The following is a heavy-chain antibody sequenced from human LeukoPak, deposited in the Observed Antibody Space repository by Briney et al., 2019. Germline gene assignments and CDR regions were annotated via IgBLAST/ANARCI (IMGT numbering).Heavy chain of an antibody. CDR2: IKQDGSEK. Sequence: GGSLRLSCAASGFTFSSYWMSWVRQAPGKGLEWVANIKQDGSEKYYVDSVKGRFTISRDNAKNSLYLQMNSLRAEDTALYYCAKDPEQWLVPVAFDIWGQGTMVTVSS. J-gene: IGHJ3*02. D-gene: IGHD6-19*01. CDR3: AKDPEQWLVPVAFDI. CDR1: GFTFSSYW. V-gene: IGHV3-7*03.